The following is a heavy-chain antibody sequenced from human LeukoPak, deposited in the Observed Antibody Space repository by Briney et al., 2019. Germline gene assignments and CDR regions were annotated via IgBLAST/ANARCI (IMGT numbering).Heavy chain of an antibody. CDR2: ISAYNGNT. CDR1: GYTFTSYG. J-gene: IGHJ4*02. CDR3: ARAGSYSSGWYGLY. Sequence: ASVKVSCKPSGYTFTSYGISWVRQAPGQGLEWMGWISAYNGNTNYAQKLQGRVTMPTDTSTSTAYMELRSLRSDDTAVYYCARAGSYSSGWYGLYWGQGTLVTVSS. D-gene: IGHD6-19*01. V-gene: IGHV1-18*01.